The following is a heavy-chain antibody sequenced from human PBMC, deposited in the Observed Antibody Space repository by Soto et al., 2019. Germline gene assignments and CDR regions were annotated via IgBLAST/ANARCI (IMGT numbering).Heavy chain of an antibody. CDR1: GGSISSGDYY. CDR2: IYYTGST. D-gene: IGHD3-10*01. J-gene: IGHJ6*02. V-gene: IGHV4-61*08. CDR3: ARHAYGSGFYYGMDV. Sequence: SETLSLTCTVSGGSISSGDYYWSWIRQPPGKGLEWLGYIYYTGSTNYNPSLKSRVTISVDTSKNQFSLKLSSVTAADTAVYYCARHAYGSGFYYGMDVWGQGTTVTVSS.